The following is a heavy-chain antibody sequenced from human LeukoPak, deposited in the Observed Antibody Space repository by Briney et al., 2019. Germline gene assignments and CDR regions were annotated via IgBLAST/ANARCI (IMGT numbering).Heavy chain of an antibody. CDR1: GGSISSSSYY. CDR3: ARRGSSSWYPPY. J-gene: IGHJ4*02. Sequence: SETLSLTCSVSGGSISSSSYYWGWIRQPPGKGLEWIGSIYYSGSTYYNPSLKSRVTISVDTSKNQFSLKLSSVTAADTAVYYCARRGSSSWYPPYWGQGTLVTVSS. V-gene: IGHV4-39*07. CDR2: IYYSGST. D-gene: IGHD6-13*01.